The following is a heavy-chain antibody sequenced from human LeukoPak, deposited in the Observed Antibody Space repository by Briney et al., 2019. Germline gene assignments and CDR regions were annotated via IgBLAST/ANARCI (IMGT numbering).Heavy chain of an antibody. CDR3: ARSYYDFWSGYYAFDI. V-gene: IGHV1-8*03. CDR1: GYTFTSYD. CDR2: MNPNSGNT. Sequence: GASAKVSCKASGYTFTSYDINWVRQATGQGLEWMGWMNPNSGNTGYAQKFQGRVTITRNTSISTAYMELSSLRSEDTAVYYCARSYYDFWSGYYAFDIWGQGTMVTVSS. J-gene: IGHJ3*02. D-gene: IGHD3-3*01.